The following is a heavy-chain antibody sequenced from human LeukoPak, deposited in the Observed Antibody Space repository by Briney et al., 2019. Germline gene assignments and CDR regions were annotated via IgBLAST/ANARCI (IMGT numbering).Heavy chain of an antibody. CDR1: GFTFSSYG. CDR3: AKPLYGPGIAARAGYFDY. D-gene: IGHD6-13*01. V-gene: IGHV3-30*02. J-gene: IGHJ4*02. CDR2: IRYDGSNK. Sequence: QPGGSLRLSCAASGFTFSSYGMHWVRQAPGKGLEWVAFIRYDGSNKYYADSVKGRFTIPRDNSKNTLYLQMNSLRVEETAVYYCAKPLYGPGIAARAGYFDYWGQGTLVTVSS.